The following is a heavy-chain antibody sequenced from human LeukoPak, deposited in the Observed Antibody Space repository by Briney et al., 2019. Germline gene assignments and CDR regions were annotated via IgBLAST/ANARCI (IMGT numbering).Heavy chain of an antibody. CDR1: GYTFTDHY. D-gene: IGHD3-16*01. V-gene: IGHV1-46*01. J-gene: IGHJ4*02. Sequence: ASVKVSCKASGYTFTDHYMHWVRQAPGQGLEWMGIINPVGGGTTYAQHFQGRVTMTRDTSTSTDYMELRSLRSEDTAVYYCERDFRATFGGVMASAFDYWGQGTLVTVSP. CDR3: ERDFRATFGGVMASAFDY. CDR2: INPVGGGT.